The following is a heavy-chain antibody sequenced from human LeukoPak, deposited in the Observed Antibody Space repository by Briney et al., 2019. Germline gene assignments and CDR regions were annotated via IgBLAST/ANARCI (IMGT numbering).Heavy chain of an antibody. CDR3: AKETSSSFDY. Sequence: GGSLRLPCAASGFTFSSYAMNWVRQAPGKGLEWVSGISNSGGSTYYADSVKGRFTISRDNSKNTLYLQMNSLRAEDTAVHYCAKETSSSFDYWGQGTLVTVSS. CDR1: GFTFSSYA. D-gene: IGHD6-6*01. J-gene: IGHJ4*02. V-gene: IGHV3-23*01. CDR2: ISNSGGST.